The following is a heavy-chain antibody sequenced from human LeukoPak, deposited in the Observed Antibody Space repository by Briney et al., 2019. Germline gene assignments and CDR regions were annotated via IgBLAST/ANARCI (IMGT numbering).Heavy chain of an antibody. V-gene: IGHV3-21*01. Sequence: GGSLRLSCAASAFTYGSYSMNWVRQAPGKGLEWVSSISSSSSYIYYADSVKGRFTISRDNAKNSLYLQMNSLRAEDTAVYYCASIIRYYYDSSGFPSGWGQGTLVTVSS. CDR3: ASIIRYYYDSSGFPSG. CDR2: ISSSSSYI. D-gene: IGHD3-22*01. J-gene: IGHJ4*02. CDR1: AFTYGSYS.